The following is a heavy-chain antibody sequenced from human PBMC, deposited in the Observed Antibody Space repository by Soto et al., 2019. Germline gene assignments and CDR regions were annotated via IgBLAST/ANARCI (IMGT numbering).Heavy chain of an antibody. CDR3: ARAGSAYYDSSGATDAFDI. Sequence: ASVKVSCKASGYTFTSYYMHWVRQAPGQGLEWMGIINPSGGSTSYAQKFQGRVTMTRDTSTSTVYMELSSLRSEDTAVYYCARAGSAYYDSSGATDAFDIWGQGTMVTVSS. J-gene: IGHJ3*02. CDR2: INPSGGST. CDR1: GYTFTSYY. V-gene: IGHV1-46*01. D-gene: IGHD3-22*01.